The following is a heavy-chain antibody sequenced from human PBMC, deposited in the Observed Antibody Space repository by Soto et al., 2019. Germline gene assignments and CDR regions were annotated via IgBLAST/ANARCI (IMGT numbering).Heavy chain of an antibody. J-gene: IGHJ4*02. V-gene: IGHV1-2*04. CDR3: ARGNIVVVPAATLIDY. CDR1: GYTFTGYY. CDR2: INPNSGGT. D-gene: IGHD2-2*01. Sequence: QVPLVQSGAEVKKPGASVKVSCKASGYTFTGYYMHWVRQAPGQGLEWMGWINPNSGGTNYAQKFQGWVTMTRDTSISTAYMELSRLRSDDTAVYYCARGNIVVVPAATLIDYWGQGTLVTVSS.